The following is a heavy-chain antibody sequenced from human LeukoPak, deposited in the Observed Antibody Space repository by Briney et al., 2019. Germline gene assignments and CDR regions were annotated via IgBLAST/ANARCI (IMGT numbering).Heavy chain of an antibody. CDR2: IYHNGSP. CDR1: GDSISSGYY. CDR3: AKGLFCSSANCDVFGP. Sequence: SETLSLTCNVSGDSISSGYYWGWIRQPPGKGLEWIGNIYHNGSPYYNPSLKGRVTMSVDTSKNHFSLRLTSVTAADTAVYYCAKGLFCSSANCDVFGPRGQGTLVTVSS. V-gene: IGHV4-38-2*02. J-gene: IGHJ5*02. D-gene: IGHD2-2*01.